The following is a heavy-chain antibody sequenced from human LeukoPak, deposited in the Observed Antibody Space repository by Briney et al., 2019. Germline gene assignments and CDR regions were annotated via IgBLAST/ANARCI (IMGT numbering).Heavy chain of an antibody. Sequence: PGGSLRLSCAASGFSFSIHSMSWVRQAPGKGLEWVSAISGSGGTTYYADSVKGRFAISRDNSKNTLYLQISSLRAEDTAVYYCAKGRPGHCSSSHCYPALFIDYWSRGTLVTVSS. D-gene: IGHD2-2*01. V-gene: IGHV3-23*01. CDR3: AKGRPGHCSSSHCYPALFIDY. J-gene: IGHJ4*02. CDR1: GFSFSIHS. CDR2: ISGSGGTT.